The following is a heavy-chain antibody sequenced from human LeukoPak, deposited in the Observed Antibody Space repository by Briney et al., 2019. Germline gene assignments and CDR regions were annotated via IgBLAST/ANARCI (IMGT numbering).Heavy chain of an antibody. Sequence: QPGGSLRLSCAASGFTFTSYAMSWVGQAPGKGLEWVSAIRGSGGSTNYADSVRGRFTISRDNSKNTLYLQMNSLRAEDTAVYYCAKVLGYGDSSYWYFDLWGRGTLVTVSS. J-gene: IGHJ2*01. V-gene: IGHV3-23*01. CDR2: IRGSGGST. CDR3: AKVLGYGDSSYWYFDL. CDR1: GFTFTSYA. D-gene: IGHD3-22*01.